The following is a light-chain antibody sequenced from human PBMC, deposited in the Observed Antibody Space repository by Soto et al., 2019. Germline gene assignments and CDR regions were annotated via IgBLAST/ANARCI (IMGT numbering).Light chain of an antibody. V-gene: IGLV4-69*02. CDR2: VNSDGTH. Sequence: QLLLTQSPSASASLGASVKLTCTLSSGHRSYAIAWHQQQPEKGPRYLMKVNSDGTHIKGDGIPDRFSGSSSGAERYLTIFSLQSEDEADYYCQTWDTGIGVFGGGTKVTVL. CDR3: QTWDTGIGV. CDR1: SGHRSYA. J-gene: IGLJ3*02.